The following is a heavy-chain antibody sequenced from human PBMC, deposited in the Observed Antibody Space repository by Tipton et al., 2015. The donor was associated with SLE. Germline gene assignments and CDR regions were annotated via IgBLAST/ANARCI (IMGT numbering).Heavy chain of an antibody. V-gene: IGHV4-31*03. J-gene: IGHJ6*02. CDR3: VRGPKDV. Sequence: TLSLTCTVSGGSVSSSGYYWAWIRQPPGKGLEWIGYIYDSKSTYYNPSLKSRLTMSADTSKNQISLKLSSVSAADTAVYYCVRGPKDVWGQGTTVTVSS. CDR1: GGSVSSSGYY. CDR2: IYDSKST.